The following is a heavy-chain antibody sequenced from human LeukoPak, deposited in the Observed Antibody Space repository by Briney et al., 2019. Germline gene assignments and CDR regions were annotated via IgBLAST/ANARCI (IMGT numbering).Heavy chain of an antibody. J-gene: IGHJ6*03. D-gene: IGHD5-24*01. CDR2: ISSSGSTI. Sequence: GGSLRLSCAASGFTFSSYERNWVRQAPGKGLEWVSYISSSGSTIYYADSVKGRFTISRDNAKNSLYLQMNSLRAEDTAVYYCARDLQFYMDVWGKGTTVTISS. CDR1: GFTFSSYE. CDR3: ARDLQFYMDV. V-gene: IGHV3-48*03.